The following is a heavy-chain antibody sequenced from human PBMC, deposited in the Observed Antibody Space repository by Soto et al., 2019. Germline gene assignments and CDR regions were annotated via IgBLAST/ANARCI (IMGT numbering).Heavy chain of an antibody. CDR3: TSGPSGDY. Sequence: QAQLVQSGAEVKKPGSSVKVSCKASGYTFTSYGLSWVRHAPGQGLEWMGWISTYNGDTKYAQTLQGRVTMTTDTSARTDYMELRSLRSDDTAMYYCTSGPSGDYWGQGTLITVSS. CDR2: ISTYNGDT. V-gene: IGHV1-18*01. CDR1: GYTFTSYG. J-gene: IGHJ4*02. D-gene: IGHD3-10*01.